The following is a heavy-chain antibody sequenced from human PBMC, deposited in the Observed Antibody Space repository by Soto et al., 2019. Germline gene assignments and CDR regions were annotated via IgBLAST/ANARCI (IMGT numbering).Heavy chain of an antibody. Sequence: WETLSLTCAVSGGSFTDNNWWTWVRQPPGQGLEWIGEIYRTGSTNYNQSLKSRVAISLDKSENQFSLKVTSLTAADTAVYYCGSRYPGTSVDYWGQGTLVTVSS. J-gene: IGHJ4*02. CDR1: GGSFTDNNW. D-gene: IGHD1-7*01. V-gene: IGHV4-4*02. CDR3: GSRYPGTSVDY. CDR2: IYRTGST.